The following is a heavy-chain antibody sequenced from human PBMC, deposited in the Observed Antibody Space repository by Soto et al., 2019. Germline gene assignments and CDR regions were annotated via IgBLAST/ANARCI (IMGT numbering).Heavy chain of an antibody. J-gene: IGHJ4*02. V-gene: IGHV1-18*01. CDR1: GYTFITSG. Sequence: ASVKVSCKASGYTFITSGISWVRQAPGQGLEWMGWISAYNGKTKYAQNFQDRLTMTTHTSTSTAYMELRSLRSDDTAVYYCARDTAMVDFDYWGQGTLVTVSS. CDR3: ARDTAMVDFDY. D-gene: IGHD5-18*01. CDR2: ISAYNGKT.